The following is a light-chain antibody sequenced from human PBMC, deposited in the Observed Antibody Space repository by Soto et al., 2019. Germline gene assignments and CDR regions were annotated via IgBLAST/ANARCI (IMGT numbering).Light chain of an antibody. J-gene: IGLJ1*01. CDR3: CSYAGFYV. CDR2: EGS. Sequence: QSALTQPASVSGSPGQSITISCTGTSSDVGSYNLVSWYQQHPGKAPKLMIYEGSKRPSGVSNRFSGSKSGNTASLTISGLQAEDEADYYCCSYAGFYVVGTGTKLTVL. V-gene: IGLV2-23*01. CDR1: SSDVGSYNL.